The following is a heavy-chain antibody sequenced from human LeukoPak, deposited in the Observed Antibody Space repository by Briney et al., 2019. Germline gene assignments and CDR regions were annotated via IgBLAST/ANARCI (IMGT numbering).Heavy chain of an antibody. CDR1: GGSISSSSYY. D-gene: IGHD2-2*01. Sequence: PSETLSLTCTVSGGSISSSSYYWGWIRQPPGTGLEWIGSIYYTGGSTYYNPSLKSRVTISVDTSKNQFSLKLSSVTAADTAVYYCARAAPLLIVVGYFDYWGQGTLVTVSS. CDR2: IYYTGGST. CDR3: ARAAPLLIVVGYFDY. J-gene: IGHJ4*02. V-gene: IGHV4-39*07.